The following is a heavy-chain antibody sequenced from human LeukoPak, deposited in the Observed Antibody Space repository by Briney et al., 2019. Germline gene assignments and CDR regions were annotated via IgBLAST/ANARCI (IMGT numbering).Heavy chain of an antibody. D-gene: IGHD3-3*01. V-gene: IGHV3-30*18. CDR2: ISYDGSNK. CDR1: GFTFSSYG. Sequence: PGGSLRLSCAASGFTFSSYGMHWVRQAPGKGLEWVAVISYDGSNKYYADSVKGRFTISRDNSKNTLYLQMNSLRAEDTAVYYCAKGYDFWSGYSLDYWGQGTLVTVSS. CDR3: AKGYDFWSGYSLDY. J-gene: IGHJ4*02.